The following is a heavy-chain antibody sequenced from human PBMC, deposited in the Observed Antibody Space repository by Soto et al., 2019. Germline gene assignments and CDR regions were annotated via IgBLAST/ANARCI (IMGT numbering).Heavy chain of an antibody. Sequence: QVQLVQSGAEVKKPGASVKVSCKASGYTFTSYGIRWVRQAPGQGLEWMGWISAYNGNTNYAQKLQGRVTMTTDTSTSTAYMELRSLRSDDTAVYYCASWWSDDPSLGWFDPWGQGTLVTVSS. V-gene: IGHV1-18*01. D-gene: IGHD2-15*01. J-gene: IGHJ5*02. CDR3: ASWWSDDPSLGWFDP. CDR2: ISAYNGNT. CDR1: GYTFTSYG.